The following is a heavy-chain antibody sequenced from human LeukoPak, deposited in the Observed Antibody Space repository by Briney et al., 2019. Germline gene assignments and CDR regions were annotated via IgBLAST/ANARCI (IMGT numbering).Heavy chain of an antibody. J-gene: IGHJ5*02. CDR2: IYTSGST. V-gene: IGHV4-4*07. CDR1: GGSISSYY. Sequence: SETLSLTCTVSGGSISSYYWSWIRQPAGKGLEWIGRIYTSGSTNYNPSLKSRVTMSVDTSKNQFSLKLSSVTAADTAVYYCARDQGALFTPNWFDPGAREPWSPSPQ. D-gene: IGHD2-21*01. CDR3: ARDQGALFTPNWFDP.